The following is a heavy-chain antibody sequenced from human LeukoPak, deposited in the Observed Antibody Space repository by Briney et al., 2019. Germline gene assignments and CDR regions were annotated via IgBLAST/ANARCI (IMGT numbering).Heavy chain of an antibody. V-gene: IGHV3-30*18. J-gene: IGHJ4*02. CDR2: ISYDGSNK. Sequence: GGSLRLSCAASGFTFSSYNMNWVRQAPGKGLEWVAVISYDGSNKYYADSVKGRFTISRDNSKNTLYLQMNSLRAEDTAVYYCAKVEVGATTFADYWGQGTLVTVSS. D-gene: IGHD1-26*01. CDR1: GFTFSSYN. CDR3: AKVEVGATTFADY.